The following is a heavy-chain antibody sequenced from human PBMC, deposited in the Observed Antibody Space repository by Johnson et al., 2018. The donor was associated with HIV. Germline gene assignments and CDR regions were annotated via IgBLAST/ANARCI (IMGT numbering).Heavy chain of an antibody. CDR1: GFTVSSNY. CDR2: IYSDGVT. V-gene: IGHV3-66*01. J-gene: IGHJ3*02. D-gene: IGHD6-6*01. Sequence: VQLVESGGGLVQPGGSLRLSCAASGFTVSSNYMSWVRQAPGKGLEWVSVIYSDGVTYYANSVKGRFTISRDNSKNTLYLQMGSLRAEDMAVYYCARDDSSSNGRAFDIWGKGTMVTVSS. CDR3: ARDDSSSNGRAFDI.